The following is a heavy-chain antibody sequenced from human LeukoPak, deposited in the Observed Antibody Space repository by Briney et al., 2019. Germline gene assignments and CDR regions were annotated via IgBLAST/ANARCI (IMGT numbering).Heavy chain of an antibody. Sequence: SVKVSCKASGGTFSSYAISWVRQALGQGLEWMGRIIPILGIANYAQKFQGRVTITADKSTSTAYMELSSLRSEDTAVYYCARPGDYYDSSGYPTQHDAFDIWGQGTMVTVSS. CDR1: GGTFSSYA. D-gene: IGHD3-22*01. CDR2: IIPILGIA. V-gene: IGHV1-69*04. J-gene: IGHJ3*02. CDR3: ARPGDYYDSSGYPTQHDAFDI.